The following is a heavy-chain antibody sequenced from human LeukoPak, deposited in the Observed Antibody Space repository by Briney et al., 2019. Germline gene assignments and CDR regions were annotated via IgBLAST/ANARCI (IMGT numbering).Heavy chain of an antibody. CDR1: GGTFSSYA. V-gene: IGHV1-69*06. CDR3: ARGPPTVPNFDY. D-gene: IGHD4-17*01. CDR2: INPIFGTA. J-gene: IGHJ4*02. Sequence: SVKVSCKASGGTFSSYAISWVRHAPGQGLEWMWGINPIFGTANYAQKFHGRVTITADKSTSTAYLELSSLRSEDTAVYYCARGPPTVPNFDYWGQGTLVTVSS.